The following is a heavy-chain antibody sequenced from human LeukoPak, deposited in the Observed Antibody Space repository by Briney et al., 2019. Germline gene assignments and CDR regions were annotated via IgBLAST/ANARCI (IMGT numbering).Heavy chain of an antibody. Sequence: SETLSLTCTASGGSISSYYWSWIRQPPGKGLEWIGYIYYSGSTNYNPSLKSRVTISVDTSKNQFSLKLSSVTAADTAVYYCARGRSYDFWSGYPKYNWFDPWGQGTLVTVSS. D-gene: IGHD3-3*01. CDR2: IYYSGST. J-gene: IGHJ5*02. CDR1: GGSISSYY. CDR3: ARGRSYDFWSGYPKYNWFDP. V-gene: IGHV4-59*01.